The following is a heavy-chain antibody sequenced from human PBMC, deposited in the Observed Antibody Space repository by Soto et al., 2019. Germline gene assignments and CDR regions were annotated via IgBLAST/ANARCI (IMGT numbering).Heavy chain of an antibody. CDR2: IYYSGST. CDR3: ARSAGTTFVFDY. J-gene: IGHJ4*02. CDR1: GGSISSSSYY. D-gene: IGHD1-7*01. Sequence: QLQLQESGPGLVKPSETLSLTCTVSGGSISSSSYYWGWIRQPPGKGLEWIGSIYYSGSTYYNPSLKSRVTLSVDTSKNQFSLKLSSVTAADTAVYYCARSAGTTFVFDYWGQGTLVTVSS. V-gene: IGHV4-39*01.